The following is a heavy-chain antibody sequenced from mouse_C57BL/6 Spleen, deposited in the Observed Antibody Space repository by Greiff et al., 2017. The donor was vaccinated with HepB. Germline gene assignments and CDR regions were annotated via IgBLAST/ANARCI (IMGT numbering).Heavy chain of an antibody. V-gene: IGHV1-52*01. CDR3: ARAHYYGSSSPFDY. J-gene: IGHJ2*01. D-gene: IGHD1-1*01. CDR1: GYTFTSYW. CDR2: IDPSDSET. Sequence: QVQLQQPGAELVRPGSSVKLSCKASGYTFTSYWMHWVKQRPIQGLEWIGNIDPSDSETHYNQKFKDKATLTVDKSSSTAYMQLSSLTSEDSAVYYCARAHYYGSSSPFDYWGQGTTLTVSS.